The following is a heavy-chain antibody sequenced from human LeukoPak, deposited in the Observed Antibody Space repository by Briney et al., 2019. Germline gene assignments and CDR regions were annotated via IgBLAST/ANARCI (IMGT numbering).Heavy chain of an antibody. Sequence: ASVKVSCKASGYIFTNYAMHWVRQAPGQRPEWMGWINSGNGDTKCSQTFQDRVTITRDTSASTAYMELSSLRSEDTAVYYCARGDCSNCYNTDVWGKGTTVTVSS. CDR3: ARGDCSNCYNTDV. V-gene: IGHV1-3*01. D-gene: IGHD2-2*01. CDR2: INSGNGDT. J-gene: IGHJ6*04. CDR1: GYIFTNYA.